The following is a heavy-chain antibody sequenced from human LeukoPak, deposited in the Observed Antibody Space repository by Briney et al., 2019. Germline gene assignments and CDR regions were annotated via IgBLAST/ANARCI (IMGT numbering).Heavy chain of an antibody. D-gene: IGHD3-22*01. V-gene: IGHV4-61*07. Sequence: XXXWXRXXXXXXXXXXXXXYYSGSTNYTPSLKSRVTISVDTSKNQFSLKLSSVTAADTAVYYCARRGDSSGYYWIYFDYWGQGTLVTVSS. CDR3: ARRGDSSGYYWIYFDY. J-gene: IGHJ4*02. CDR2: XYYSGST. CDR1: X.